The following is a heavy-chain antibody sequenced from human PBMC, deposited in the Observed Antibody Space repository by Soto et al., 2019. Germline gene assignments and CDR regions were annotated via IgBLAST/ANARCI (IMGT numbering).Heavy chain of an antibody. CDR2: TSYDGGNK. V-gene: IGHV3-30-3*01. Sequence: QVQLVESGGGVVQPGRSLRLSCAASGFTFSPYSMHWVRQAPGKGLEWVAVTSYDGGNKFYADSVKGRFTISRDNSKNTLYLQMNSLKPEDTAGYYCARDWGSSGWYRGGDYWGQGTLVTVSS. D-gene: IGHD6-19*01. J-gene: IGHJ4*02. CDR1: GFTFSPYS. CDR3: ARDWGSSGWYRGGDY.